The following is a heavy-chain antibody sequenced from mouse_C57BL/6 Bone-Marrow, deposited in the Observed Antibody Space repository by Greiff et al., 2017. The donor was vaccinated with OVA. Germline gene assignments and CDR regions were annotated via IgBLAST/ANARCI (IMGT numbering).Heavy chain of an antibody. V-gene: IGHV1-26*01. Sequence: VQLKQSGPELVKPGASVKISCKASGYTFTDYYMNWVKQSHGKSLEWIGDINPNNGGTSYNQKFKGKATLTVDKSSSTAYMELRSLTSEDSAVYYCARRRRNWDWYFDVWGTGTTVTVSS. CDR1: GYTFTDYY. CDR2: INPNNGGT. CDR3: ARRRRNWDWYFDV. J-gene: IGHJ1*03. D-gene: IGHD4-1*01.